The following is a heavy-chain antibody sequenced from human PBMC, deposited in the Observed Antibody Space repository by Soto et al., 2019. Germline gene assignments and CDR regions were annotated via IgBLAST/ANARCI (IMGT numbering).Heavy chain of an antibody. V-gene: IGHV1-2*02. D-gene: IGHD6-6*01. CDR2: INPNSGGT. CDR3: ARGVAARRPIDY. CDR1: GFTFTDYY. Sequence: ASVKVSCKASGFTFTDYYLHWVRQAPGQGLEWLGWINPNSGGTNYAQKFQGRVTMTRDTSISTAYMELSRLTSDDTAVYYCARGVAARRPIDYWGQGTLVPVSS. J-gene: IGHJ4*02.